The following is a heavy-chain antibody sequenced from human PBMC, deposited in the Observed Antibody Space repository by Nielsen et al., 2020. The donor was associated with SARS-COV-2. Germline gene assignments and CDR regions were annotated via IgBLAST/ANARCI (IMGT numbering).Heavy chain of an antibody. Sequence: KVSCKGSGYSFTSYWIGWVRQMPGKGLEWMGIIYPGDSDTRYTPSFQGQVTISADKSISTAYLQWSSLKASDTAMYYCARHPYGYEIYYFDYWGQGTLVTVSS. J-gene: IGHJ4*02. V-gene: IGHV5-51*01. CDR3: ARHPYGYEIYYFDY. CDR2: IYPGDSDT. D-gene: IGHD3-9*01. CDR1: GYSFTSYW.